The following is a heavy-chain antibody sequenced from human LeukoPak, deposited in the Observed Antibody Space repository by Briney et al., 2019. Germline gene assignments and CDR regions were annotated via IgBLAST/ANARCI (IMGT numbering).Heavy chain of an antibody. V-gene: IGHV4-4*07. CDR3: AREVRCSTTRCYGLFDY. J-gene: IGHJ4*02. D-gene: IGHD2-2*01. CDR2: IYSSGGA. CDR1: GGSISSYY. Sequence: PSETLSLTCTASGGSISSYYWTWIRQPAGKGLEWIGHIYSSGGANYNPSLKSRVTMSVDTSKNQFSLKLSSVTAADTAVYYCAREVRCSTTRCYGLFDYWGQGTLVTVSS.